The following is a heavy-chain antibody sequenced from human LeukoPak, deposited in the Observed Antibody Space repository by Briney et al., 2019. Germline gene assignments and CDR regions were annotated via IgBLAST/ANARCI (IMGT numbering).Heavy chain of an antibody. CDR2: FHPEDGDT. Sequence: ASVKVSCKVSGYTLTELSLHWVRQAPGKGLEWMGGFHPEDGDTIYARRFQGRVTMTEDTSADTAYMELSSLRSEDTAIYYCATFGSRWELLGLEYFQHWGQGTLVTVSS. CDR1: GYTLTELS. D-gene: IGHD1-26*01. CDR3: ATFGSRWELLGLEYFQH. V-gene: IGHV1-24*01. J-gene: IGHJ1*01.